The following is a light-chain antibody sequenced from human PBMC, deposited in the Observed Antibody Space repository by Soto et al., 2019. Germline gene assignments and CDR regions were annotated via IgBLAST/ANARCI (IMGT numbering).Light chain of an antibody. V-gene: IGKV3-20*01. CDR2: GES. CDR1: QSVSSSY. CDR3: QQYGSSQWT. J-gene: IGKJ1*01. Sequence: EIVLTQSPGTLSSYPGERPTLSCRSSQSVSSSYLAWYQQKTGQAPRLLIYGESSRATGIPDRLSGSGSGTDFTLTISRLETEEFAVYDCQQYGSSQWTVGQGTKVEIK.